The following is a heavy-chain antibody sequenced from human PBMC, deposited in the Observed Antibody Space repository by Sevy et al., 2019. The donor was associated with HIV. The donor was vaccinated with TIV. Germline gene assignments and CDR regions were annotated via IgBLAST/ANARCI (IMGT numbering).Heavy chain of an antibody. V-gene: IGHV1-69*13. J-gene: IGHJ4*02. CDR1: GGTFSSYA. CDR2: IIPIFGTA. Sequence: ASVKVPCKASGGTFSSYAISWVRQAPGQGLEWMGGIIPIFGTANYAQKFQGRVTITADESTSTAYMELSSLRSEDTAVYYCARDTHLRYDFWSGSYFDYWGQGTLVTVSS. D-gene: IGHD3-3*01. CDR3: ARDTHLRYDFWSGSYFDY.